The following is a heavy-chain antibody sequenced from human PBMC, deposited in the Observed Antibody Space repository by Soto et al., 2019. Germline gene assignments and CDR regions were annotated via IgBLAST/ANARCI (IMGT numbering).Heavy chain of an antibody. J-gene: IGHJ5*02. CDR1: GGTFSSYA. D-gene: IGHD2-2*01. Sequence: QVQLVQSGAEVKKPGSSVKVSCKASGGTFSSYAISWVRQAPGQGLEWMGGIIPIFGTANYAQKFQGRVTITADESTSTAYMELSSLRSEDTAVYYCARDPDYCRSTSCYHPGNWFDPWGQGTLVTVSS. CDR2: IIPIFGTA. V-gene: IGHV1-69*01. CDR3: ARDPDYCRSTSCYHPGNWFDP.